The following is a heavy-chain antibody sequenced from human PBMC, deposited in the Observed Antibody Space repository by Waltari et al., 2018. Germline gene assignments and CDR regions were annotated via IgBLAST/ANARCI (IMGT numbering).Heavy chain of an antibody. CDR3: AKDSVAPSMVQGVPVGFFDY. D-gene: IGHD3-10*01. J-gene: IGHJ4*02. V-gene: IGHV3-23*04. CDR2: ISGSGGST. CDR1: GFTFSSYA. Sequence: EVQLVESGGGLVQPGGSLRLSCAASGFTFSSYAMSWVRQAPGKGLEWVSAISGSGGSTYYADSVKGRFTISRDNSKNTLYLQMNSLRAEDTAVYYCAKDSVAPSMVQGVPVGFFDYWGQGTLVTVSS.